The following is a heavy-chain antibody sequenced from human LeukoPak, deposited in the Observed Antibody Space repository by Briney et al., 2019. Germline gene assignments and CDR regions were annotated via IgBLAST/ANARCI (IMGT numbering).Heavy chain of an antibody. CDR1: GGTFSSYA. J-gene: IGHJ6*02. CDR2: IIPIFGIA. V-gene: IGHV1-69*04. CDR3: ARDTSPLAVSCYYYGMDV. D-gene: IGHD6-19*01. Sequence: SVKVSCKASGGTFSSYAISWVRQAPGQGLEWMGRIIPIFGIANYAQKFQGRVTITADKSTSTAYMELSSLRSEDTAVYYCARDTSPLAVSCYYYGMDVWGQGTTVTVSS.